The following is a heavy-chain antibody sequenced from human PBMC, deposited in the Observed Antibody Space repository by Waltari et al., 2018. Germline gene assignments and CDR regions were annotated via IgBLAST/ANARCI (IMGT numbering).Heavy chain of an antibody. CDR1: GGTFSSYA. Sequence: QVQLVQSGAEVKKPGSSVKVSCKASGGTFSSYAISWVRQAPGQGLEWMGGIIPILGIANYAQKCRGRVTITADKSTSTAYMELSSLRSEDTAVYYCARGGGDYGGNSGAYWGQGTLVTVSS. D-gene: IGHD2-21*02. CDR3: ARGGGDYGGNSGAY. J-gene: IGHJ4*02. V-gene: IGHV1-69*10. CDR2: IIPILGIA.